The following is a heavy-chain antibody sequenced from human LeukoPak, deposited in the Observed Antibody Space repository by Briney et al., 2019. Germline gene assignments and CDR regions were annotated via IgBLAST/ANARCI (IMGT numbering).Heavy chain of an antibody. CDR2: ISSSSSYI. CDR3: ARAASIAARPSAFDI. D-gene: IGHD6-6*01. Sequence: GGSLRLSCAASGFTFSSYSMNWVRQAPGKGLEWVSSISSSSSYIYYADSVKGRFTISRDNAKNSLYLQMNSLRAEDTAVYYCARAASIAARPSAFDIWGQGTMVIVSS. J-gene: IGHJ3*02. CDR1: GFTFSSYS. V-gene: IGHV3-21*01.